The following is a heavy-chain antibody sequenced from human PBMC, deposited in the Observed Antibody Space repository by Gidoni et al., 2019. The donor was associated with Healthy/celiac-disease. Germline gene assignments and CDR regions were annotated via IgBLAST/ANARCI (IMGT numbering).Heavy chain of an antibody. CDR3: ARNEYCSSTSCYTGGEENWFDP. V-gene: IGHV1-2*02. CDR2: INPNSGGT. J-gene: IGHJ5*02. Sequence: QVQLVQSGAEVKKPGASVKVSCKASGYNFTGYYMHWVRQAPGQGLEWMGWINPNSGGTNYAQKFQGRVTMTRDTSISTAYMELSRLRSDDTAVYYCARNEYCSSTSCYTGGEENWFDPWGQGTLVTVSS. CDR1: GYNFTGYY. D-gene: IGHD2-2*02.